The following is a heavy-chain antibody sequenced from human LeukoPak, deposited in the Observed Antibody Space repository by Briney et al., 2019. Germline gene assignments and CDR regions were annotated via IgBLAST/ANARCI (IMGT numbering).Heavy chain of an antibody. J-gene: IGHJ5*02. Sequence: PSETLSHTCTVSGGSISSGDYYWSWLRQPPGKGLEWIGYIYYSGSTYYNPSLKSRVTISVDTSKNQFSLKLSSVTAADTAVYYCARDNGYQWNWFDPWGQGTLVTVSS. CDR1: GGSISSGDYY. V-gene: IGHV4-30-4*08. CDR3: ARDNGYQWNWFDP. CDR2: IYYSGST. D-gene: IGHD1-14*01.